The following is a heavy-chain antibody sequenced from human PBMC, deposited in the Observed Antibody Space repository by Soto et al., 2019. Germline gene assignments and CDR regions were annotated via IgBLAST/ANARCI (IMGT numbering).Heavy chain of an antibody. CDR3: ARGPQEFIAANPEADDY. V-gene: IGHV3-64*01. D-gene: IGHD6-13*01. CDR2: ISSNGGST. J-gene: IGHJ4*02. Sequence: GGSLRLSCAASGFTFSSYAMHWVRQAPGKGLEYVSAISSNGGSTYYANSVKGRFTISRDNSKNTLYLQMGSLRAEDMAVYYCARGPQEFIAANPEADDYWGQGTLVTVSS. CDR1: GFTFSSYA.